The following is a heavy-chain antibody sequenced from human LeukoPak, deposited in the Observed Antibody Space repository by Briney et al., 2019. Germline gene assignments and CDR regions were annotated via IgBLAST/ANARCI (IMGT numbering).Heavy chain of an antibody. CDR1: GFIFSNYA. CDR2: ISGRSDNT. V-gene: IGHV3-23*01. D-gene: IGHD3-9*01. CDR3: AKWGDCDVLTVYYVSDF. J-gene: IGHJ4*02. Sequence: GGSLRLSCAASGFIFSNYAMYWVRQAPGKGLEWVSAISGRSDNTYYADSVKGRFTLSRDSSKNTLYLQMNSLRADDTAVYYCAKWGDCDVLTVYYVSDFWGQGTLVTVSS.